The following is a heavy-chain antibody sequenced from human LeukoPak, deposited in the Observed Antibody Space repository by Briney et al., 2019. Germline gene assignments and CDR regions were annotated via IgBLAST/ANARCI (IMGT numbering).Heavy chain of an antibody. CDR3: ARGLGGLTYTDI. CDR2: ISYDGSDK. CDR1: GLTFSSYA. V-gene: IGHV3-30-3*01. Sequence: PGGSLRLSCAASGLTFSSYAMHWIRQAPGKWLEWVAVISYDGSDKYYADSVKGRVTISRDNSKSTLYLQMNSLRPEDTAVYYCARGLGGLTYTDIWGQGTTVTVSS. D-gene: IGHD3-16*01. J-gene: IGHJ3*02.